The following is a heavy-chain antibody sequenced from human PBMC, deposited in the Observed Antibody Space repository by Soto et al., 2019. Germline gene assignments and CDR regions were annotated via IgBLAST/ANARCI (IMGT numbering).Heavy chain of an antibody. J-gene: IGHJ4*02. D-gene: IGHD1-26*01. Sequence: SETLSLTCSVSGGSISSGHYYWTWIRQHPGKGLEWIGYINYSGSTYYNPSLKSRITISLDKSKQQFSLKLSSVTAADTAVYYCPRGPESYADPLDSWRQGSLGTFSS. CDR2: INYSGST. CDR1: GGSISSGHYY. V-gene: IGHV4-31*03. CDR3: PRGPESYADPLDS.